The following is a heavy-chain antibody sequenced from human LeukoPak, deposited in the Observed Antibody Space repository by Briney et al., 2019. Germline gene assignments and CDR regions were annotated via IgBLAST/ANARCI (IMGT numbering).Heavy chain of an antibody. V-gene: IGHV4-61*02. Sequence: SETLSLTCTVSGGSISSGSYYWSWIRQPAGKGLEWIGRIYTSGSTNYNPSLKSRVTISVDTSKNQFSLKLSSVTAADTAVYYCAREGSGYYYSDYWGQGTLVTVSS. J-gene: IGHJ4*02. CDR3: AREGSGYYYSDY. CDR1: GGSISSGSYY. D-gene: IGHD3-22*01. CDR2: IYTSGST.